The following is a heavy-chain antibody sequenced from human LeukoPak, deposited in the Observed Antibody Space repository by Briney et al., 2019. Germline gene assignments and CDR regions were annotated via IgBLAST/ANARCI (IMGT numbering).Heavy chain of an antibody. Sequence: ASVKVSCKASGYTFTGYYMHWVRQAPGQGLEWMGWINPNSGGTNYAQKFQGRVTMTRDTPISTAYMELSRLRSDDTAVYYCARDLGDSSGHSNYWGQGTLVTVSS. CDR3: ARDLGDSSGHSNY. J-gene: IGHJ4*02. V-gene: IGHV1-2*02. D-gene: IGHD3-22*01. CDR1: GYTFTGYY. CDR2: INPNSGGT.